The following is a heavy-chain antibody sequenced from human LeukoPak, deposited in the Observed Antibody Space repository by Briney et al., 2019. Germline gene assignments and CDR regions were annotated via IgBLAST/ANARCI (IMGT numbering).Heavy chain of an antibody. V-gene: IGHV1-8*01. D-gene: IGHD5-24*01. CDR1: GYTFTSYD. J-gene: IGHJ3*02. CDR2: MNPNSGNT. Sequence: ASVKVSCKASGYTFTSYDINWVRQATGQGLEWMGWMNPNSGNTGYAQKFQGRVTMTRNTSISTAYMELSSLRSEDTAVYYCASGRDGYNLVVAFDIWGQGTMVTVSS. CDR3: ASGRDGYNLVVAFDI.